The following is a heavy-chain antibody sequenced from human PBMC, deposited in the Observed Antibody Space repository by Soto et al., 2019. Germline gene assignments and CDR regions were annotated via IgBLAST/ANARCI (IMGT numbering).Heavy chain of an antibody. Sequence: ASVKVSCKASGYTFTSYDINWVRQATGQGLEWMGWMNPNSGNTGYAQKFQGRVTMTRNTSISTAYMELSSLRSEDTAVYYCAGYCSGGSCYSVAAFDIWGQGTMVTVSS. CDR2: MNPNSGNT. J-gene: IGHJ3*02. V-gene: IGHV1-8*01. D-gene: IGHD2-15*01. CDR1: GYTFTSYD. CDR3: AGYCSGGSCYSVAAFDI.